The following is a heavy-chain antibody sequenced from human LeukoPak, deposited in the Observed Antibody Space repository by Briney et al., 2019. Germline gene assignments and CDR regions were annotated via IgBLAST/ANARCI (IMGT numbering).Heavy chain of an antibody. Sequence: ASVKVSCKASDYTFTSYGVSWVRQAPGQGLEWVGWISIFNGETNYAQRLRGRVTMATDTTASTAYMELRSLRSEDTAVYYCARHYTGSYDDYWGQGTLVTVSS. D-gene: IGHD1-26*01. CDR1: DYTFTSYG. J-gene: IGHJ4*02. CDR2: ISIFNGET. V-gene: IGHV1-18*01. CDR3: ARHYTGSYDDY.